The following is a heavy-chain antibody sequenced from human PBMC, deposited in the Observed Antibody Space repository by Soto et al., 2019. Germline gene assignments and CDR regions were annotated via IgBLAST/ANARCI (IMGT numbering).Heavy chain of an antibody. D-gene: IGHD1-1*01. CDR1: GFTFSSYG. CDR3: AKDQVERRNYYYYGMDV. V-gene: IGHV3-30*18. CDR2: ISYDGSNK. J-gene: IGHJ6*02. Sequence: QVQLVESGGGVVQPGRSLRLSCAASGFTFSSYGMHWVRQAPGKGLEWVAVISYDGSNKYYADSVKGRFTISRDNSKNTLYLQMNSLRAEDTAVYYCAKDQVERRNYYYYGMDVWGQGTTVTVS.